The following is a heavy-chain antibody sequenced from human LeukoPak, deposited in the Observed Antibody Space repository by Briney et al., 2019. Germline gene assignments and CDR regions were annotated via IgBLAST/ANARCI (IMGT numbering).Heavy chain of an antibody. J-gene: IGHJ6*02. D-gene: IGHD1-26*01. V-gene: IGHV4-34*01. CDR3: ARHRWVGASLYYYYYGMDV. CDR2: INHSGST. CDR1: GGSFSNYH. Sequence: SETLSLTCAVYGGSFSNYHWSWIRQAPGKGLEWIGEINHSGSTHYNPSLKSRVTISVDTSKNQFSLKLSSVTAADTAVYYCARHRWVGASLYYYYYGMDVWGQGTTVTVSS.